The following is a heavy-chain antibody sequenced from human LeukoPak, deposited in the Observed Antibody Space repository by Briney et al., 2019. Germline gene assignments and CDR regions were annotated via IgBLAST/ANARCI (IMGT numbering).Heavy chain of an antibody. D-gene: IGHD5-18*01. CDR2: IYYSGST. V-gene: IGHV4-59*01. Sequence: SETLSLTCTVSGGSISSYYWSWIRQPPGKGQEWIGYIYYSGSTNYNPSLRSRVTISVDTSKNQFSLKLSSVTAADPAVYYCASFNGYSYAIDYWGQGTLVTVSS. J-gene: IGHJ4*02. CDR1: GGSISSYY. CDR3: ASFNGYSYAIDY.